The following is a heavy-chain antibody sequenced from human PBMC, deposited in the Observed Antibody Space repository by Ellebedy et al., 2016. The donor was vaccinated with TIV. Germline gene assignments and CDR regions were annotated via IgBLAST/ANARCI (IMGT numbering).Heavy chain of an antibody. D-gene: IGHD3-16*01. J-gene: IGHJ5*02. V-gene: IGHV3-7*01. CDR3: VGFGVFNL. Sequence: GESLKISCAAWGFPFSNFWKSWVRQAPGKGLEWVAHIKTDGSEADYVDSVKGRFTISRENAKNALFLQMDGLRVDDSAVYYCVGFGVFNLWGQGAPVTVSS. CDR1: GFPFSNFW. CDR2: IKTDGSEA.